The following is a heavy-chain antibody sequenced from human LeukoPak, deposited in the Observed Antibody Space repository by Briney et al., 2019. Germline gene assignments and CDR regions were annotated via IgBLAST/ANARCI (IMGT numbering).Heavy chain of an antibody. CDR3: AHSIAARWFDP. J-gene: IGHJ5*02. Sequence: SKTLSLTCAVYGGSFSGYYWSWIRQPPGKGLEWIGEINHSGSTNYNPSLKSRVTISVDTSKNQFSLKLSSVTAADTAVYYCAHSIAARWFDPWGQGTLVTVSS. V-gene: IGHV4-34*01. D-gene: IGHD6-6*01. CDR2: INHSGST. CDR1: GGSFSGYY.